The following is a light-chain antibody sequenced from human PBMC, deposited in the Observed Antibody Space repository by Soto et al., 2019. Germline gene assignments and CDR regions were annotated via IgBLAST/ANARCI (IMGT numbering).Light chain of an antibody. V-gene: IGKV1-5*03. J-gene: IGKJ1*01. CDR1: QTISSW. CDR3: QQYNSYSRT. Sequence: DIQMTQSPSTLSGSVGDRVTITCRASQTISSWLAWYQQKPGKAPKLLIYKASTLKGGVPSRFSGSGSGTEFTLTISSLQPDDFATYYCQQYNSYSRTFGQGTKVDIK. CDR2: KAS.